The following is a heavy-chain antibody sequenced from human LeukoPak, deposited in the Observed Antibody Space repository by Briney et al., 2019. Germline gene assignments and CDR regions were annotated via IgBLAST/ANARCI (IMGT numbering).Heavy chain of an antibody. V-gene: IGHV3-20*04. Sequence: GGSLRLSCAASGFTFDDYCMSWVRQAPGKGLEWVSGINWNGGSTRHADSVKGRFTISRDNAKNSLYLQMNSLRAEDTALYYCARTAYDFWSGYYNGRYYFDYWGQGTLVTVSS. CDR2: INWNGGST. J-gene: IGHJ4*02. CDR1: GFTFDDYC. D-gene: IGHD3-3*01. CDR3: ARTAYDFWSGYYNGRYYFDY.